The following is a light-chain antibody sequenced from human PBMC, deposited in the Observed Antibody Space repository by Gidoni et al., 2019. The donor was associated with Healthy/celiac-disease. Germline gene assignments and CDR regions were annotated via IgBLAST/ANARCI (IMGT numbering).Light chain of an antibody. CDR1: SSDVGGYNY. CDR3: SSYAVFRV. Sequence: QSALTQPPSASGSPGQSVTISCTGTSSDVGGYNYVSWYRQHPGKAPKLMIYEVSKRPSGVPDRFSGSKSGNTASLTVSGLQAEDEADYYCSSYAVFRVFGTGTKVTVL. V-gene: IGLV2-8*01. J-gene: IGLJ1*01. CDR2: EVS.